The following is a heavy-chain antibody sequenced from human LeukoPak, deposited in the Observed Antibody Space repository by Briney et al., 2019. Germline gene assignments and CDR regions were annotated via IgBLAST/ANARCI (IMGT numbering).Heavy chain of an antibody. CDR3: ARDWHHLVVEDYHYGMDV. D-gene: IGHD2-15*01. CDR2: ISAYNGNT. J-gene: IGHJ6*02. Sequence: ASVKVSCTASGYTFTSYGISWVRQAPGQGLEWMGRISAYNGNTNYAQKLQGRVTMTADTSTSTAYMELRSLRSDDTAVYYCARDWHHLVVEDYHYGMDVWGQGTTVTVSS. V-gene: IGHV1-18*01. CDR1: GYTFTSYG.